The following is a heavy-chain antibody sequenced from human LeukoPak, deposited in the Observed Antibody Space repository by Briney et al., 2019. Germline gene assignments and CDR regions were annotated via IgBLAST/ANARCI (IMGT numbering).Heavy chain of an antibody. D-gene: IGHD3-22*01. Sequence: SETLSLTCTVSGGSISSSSYYWGWIRQPPGKGLEWIGSIYYSGSTYYNPSLKSRVTISVDTSKNQFSLKLSSVTAADTAVYYCARETGSEDSSGYSYYFDYWGQGTLVTVSS. V-gene: IGHV4-39*07. CDR2: IYYSGST. CDR1: GGSISSSSYY. J-gene: IGHJ4*02. CDR3: ARETGSEDSSGYSYYFDY.